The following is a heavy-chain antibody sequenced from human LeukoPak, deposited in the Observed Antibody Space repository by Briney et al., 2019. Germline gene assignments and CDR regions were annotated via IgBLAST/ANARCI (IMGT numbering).Heavy chain of an antibody. CDR3: AADHRSGSSWLFRYYYMDV. V-gene: IGHV1-58*01. CDR2: IVVGRGNT. CDR1: GFTFTSSA. D-gene: IGHD6-13*01. Sequence: SVKVSCKASGFTFTSSAVQWLRQARAQRLEWIGWIVVGRGNTNYAQKFQERVTITSDMSTSTPYMELSSLRSEDTAVYYCAADHRSGSSWLFRYYYMDVWGKGTTVTVSS. J-gene: IGHJ6*03.